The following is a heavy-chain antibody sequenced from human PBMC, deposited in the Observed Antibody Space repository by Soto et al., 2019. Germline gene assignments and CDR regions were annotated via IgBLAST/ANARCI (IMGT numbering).Heavy chain of an antibody. CDR2: ISYDGSNK. V-gene: IGHV3-30*18. D-gene: IGHD2-2*02. CDR3: AKDRSSGYCSSTSCYTGYYYYYGLDV. J-gene: IGHJ6*02. Sequence: PERSLRLTCAASGFTFSSYGMHWVRQAPGKGLEWVAVISYDGSNKYYADSVKGRFTISRDNSKNTLYLQMNSLRAEDTAVYYCAKDRSSGYCSSTSCYTGYYYYYGLDVWGQGTTVTV. CDR1: GFTFSSYG.